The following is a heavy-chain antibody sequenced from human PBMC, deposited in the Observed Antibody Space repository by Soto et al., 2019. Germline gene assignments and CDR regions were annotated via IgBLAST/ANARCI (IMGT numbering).Heavy chain of an antibody. V-gene: IGHV3-30*18. CDR2: ISYDGSNK. CDR3: AKDVRYCSSTSCYALLVDYYYYGMDV. D-gene: IGHD2-2*01. CDR1: GFTFSSYG. J-gene: IGHJ6*02. Sequence: PGGSLRLSCAASGFTFSSYGMHWVRQAPGKGLEWVAVISYDGSNKYYADSVKGRFTISRDNSKNTLYLQMNSLRAEDTAVYYCAKDVRYCSSTSCYALLVDYYYYGMDVWGQGTTVTVSS.